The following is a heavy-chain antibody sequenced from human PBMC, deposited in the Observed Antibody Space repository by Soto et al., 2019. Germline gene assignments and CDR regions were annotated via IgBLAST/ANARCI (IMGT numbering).Heavy chain of an antibody. CDR3: ARGGNWNYDY. J-gene: IGHJ4*02. Sequence: SETLSLTCTVSGGSISSGGYYWSWIRQHPGKGLEWIGYIYYSGSTYYNPSLKSRVTISVDTSKNQFSLKLSSVTAADTAVYYCARGGNWNYDYWGQGTLVTVS. D-gene: IGHD1-7*01. V-gene: IGHV4-31*02. CDR2: IYYSGST. CDR1: GGSISSGGYY.